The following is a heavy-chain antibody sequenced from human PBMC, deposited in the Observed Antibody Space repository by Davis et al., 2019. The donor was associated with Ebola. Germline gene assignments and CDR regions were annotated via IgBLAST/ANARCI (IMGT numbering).Heavy chain of an antibody. V-gene: IGHV1-69*13. CDR2: IIPIFGTA. Sequence: SVKVSCKASGGTFSSYAISWVRQAPGQGLEWMGGIIPIFGTANYAQKFQGRVTITADESTSTAYMELSSLRSEDTAVYYCARVSRTRIAVADYYYYMDVWGKGTTVTVSS. J-gene: IGHJ6*03. CDR1: GGTFSSYA. D-gene: IGHD6-19*01. CDR3: ARVSRTRIAVADYYYYMDV.